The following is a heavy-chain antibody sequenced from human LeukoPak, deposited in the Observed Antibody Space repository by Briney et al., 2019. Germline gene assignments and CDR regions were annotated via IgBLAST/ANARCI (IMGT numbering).Heavy chain of an antibody. V-gene: IGHV3-23*01. CDR3: AKGGRNSYLQQLGCYFDY. CDR2: ISGSGGST. D-gene: IGHD4-23*01. CDR1: GFTFSSYA. Sequence: GGSLRLSCVASGFTFSSYAMSWVRQAPGKGLEWVSAISGSGGSTYYADSVKGRFTISRDNSKNTLYLQMNSLRAEDTAVYYCAKGGRNSYLQQLGCYFDYWGQGTLVTVSS. J-gene: IGHJ4*02.